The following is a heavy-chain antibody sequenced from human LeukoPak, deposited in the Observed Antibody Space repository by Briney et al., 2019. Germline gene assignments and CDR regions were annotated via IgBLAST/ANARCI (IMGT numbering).Heavy chain of an antibody. Sequence: GGSLRLSCAASGFTFSSYSMNWVRQAPGKGLEWVSSISSSSSYIYYADSVKGRFTISRDNAKNSLYLQMNSLRAEDTAVYYCARDTRGTLGAFDIWGQGTMVTVSS. V-gene: IGHV3-21*01. CDR1: GFTFSSYS. J-gene: IGHJ3*02. CDR2: ISSSSSYI. D-gene: IGHD1-1*01. CDR3: ARDTRGTLGAFDI.